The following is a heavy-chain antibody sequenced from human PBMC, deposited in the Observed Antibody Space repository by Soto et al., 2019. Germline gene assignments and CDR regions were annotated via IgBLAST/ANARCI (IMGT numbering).Heavy chain of an antibody. CDR3: ARSYSSGWEFDY. V-gene: IGHV3-23*01. D-gene: IGHD6-19*01. CDR1: GFTFRNNV. J-gene: IGHJ4*02. Sequence: GGSLRLSCAASGFTFRNNVLSWVRQAPGKGLDWVSGITGSGRDTYYADSVKGRFTVSRDNAQNSLSLKLNSLRVEDTAVYYCARSYSSGWEFDYWGQGTQVTVSS. CDR2: ITGSGRDT.